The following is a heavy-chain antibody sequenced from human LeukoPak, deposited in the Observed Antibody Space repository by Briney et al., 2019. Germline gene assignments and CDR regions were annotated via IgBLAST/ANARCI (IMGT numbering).Heavy chain of an antibody. CDR2: IYYSGST. D-gene: IGHD3-10*01. Sequence: PSETLSLTCTVSGGSISSGGYYWSWIRQHPGKGLEWIGYIYYSGSTYYNPSLKSRVTISVDTSKNQFSLKLSSVTAADTAVYYCAREGLLWFGELLSSWFDPWGQGTLVTVSS. V-gene: IGHV4-31*03. CDR3: AREGLLWFGELLSSWFDP. CDR1: GGSISSGGYY. J-gene: IGHJ5*02.